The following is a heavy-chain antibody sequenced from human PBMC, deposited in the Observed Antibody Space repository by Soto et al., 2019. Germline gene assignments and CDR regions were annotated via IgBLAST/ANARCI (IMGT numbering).Heavy chain of an antibody. D-gene: IGHD3-22*01. CDR1: GGSISNYY. J-gene: IGHJ6*02. CDR3: ASSYDSSGYYYHYYGMDV. Sequence: QVQLQESGPGLVKPSETLSLTCTVSGGSISNYYWSWIRQPPGKGLEWIGRIYPSGSPNYNPSLKSRVTMSVDTSKNQFSLKLSSVTAADTAVYYCASSYDSSGYYYHYYGMDVWGQGTTVTVSS. CDR2: IYPSGSP. V-gene: IGHV4-4*07.